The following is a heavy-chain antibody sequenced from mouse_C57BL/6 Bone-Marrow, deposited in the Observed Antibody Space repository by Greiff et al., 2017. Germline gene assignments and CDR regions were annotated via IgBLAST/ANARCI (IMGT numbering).Heavy chain of an antibody. CDR3: ARRDYYGSSYVAWFAY. V-gene: IGHV1-54*01. CDR2: INPGSGGT. Sequence: VQLQQSGAELVRPGTSVKVSCKASGYAFTNYLIEWVKQRPGPGLEWIGVINPGSGGTNYNEKFKGQATLTADKSSSTAYMQLSSLTSEDSAVYFCARRDYYGSSYVAWFAYWGQGTLVTVSA. J-gene: IGHJ3*01. CDR1: GYAFTNYL. D-gene: IGHD1-1*01.